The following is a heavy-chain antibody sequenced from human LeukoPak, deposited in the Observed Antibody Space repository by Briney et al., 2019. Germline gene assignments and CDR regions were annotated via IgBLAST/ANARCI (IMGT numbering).Heavy chain of an antibody. Sequence: PGGSLRLSCTASGFTFNNYWMTWVRQAPGKGLEWVASIKQDGSEIYYVDSVKGRFTISRDNPKNSLYLQMNNLRAEDTAVYFCARDSRGSGSYAWGQGTLVTVSS. J-gene: IGHJ5*02. CDR3: ARDSRGSGSYA. CDR1: GFTFNNYW. D-gene: IGHD3-10*01. CDR2: IKQDGSEI. V-gene: IGHV3-7*03.